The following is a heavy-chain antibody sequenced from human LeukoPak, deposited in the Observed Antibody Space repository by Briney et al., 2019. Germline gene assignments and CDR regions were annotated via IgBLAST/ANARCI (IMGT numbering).Heavy chain of an antibody. V-gene: IGHV4-4*07. CDR3: ARVGGSWYYFDY. CDR1: GFTFSSYS. CDR2: IYTSGST. J-gene: IGHJ4*02. D-gene: IGHD6-13*01. Sequence: PGGSLRLSCAASGFTFSSYSMNWVRQAPGKGLEWIGRIYTSGSTNYNPSLKSRVTMSVDTSKNQFSLKLSSVTAADTAVYYCARVGGSWYYFDYWGQGTLVTVSS.